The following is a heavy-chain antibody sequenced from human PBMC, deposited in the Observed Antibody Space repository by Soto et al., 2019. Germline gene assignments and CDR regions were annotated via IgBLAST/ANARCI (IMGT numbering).Heavy chain of an antibody. CDR3: ARSRCRNRVCYKLSPGLDV. CDR1: GGTFSTDA. J-gene: IGHJ6*02. Sequence: SVKVSCKASGGTFSTDAVSWVRQAPGHGLEWMGGIITIFNTANYAQNFQGRVTITADESTGTAYMELSSLRFEDTAVYYCARSRCRNRVCYKLSPGLDVWGPGPTVTAPS. CDR2: IITIFNTA. V-gene: IGHV1-69*13. D-gene: IGHD2-8*01.